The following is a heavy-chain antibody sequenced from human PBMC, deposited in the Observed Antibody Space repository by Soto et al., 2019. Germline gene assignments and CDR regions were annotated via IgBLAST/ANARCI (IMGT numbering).Heavy chain of an antibody. Sequence: GGSLRLSCAASGFTFSGYPMSWVRQAPGKGLEWVSAISGSGGSTYYADSVKGRFTISRDNSKNTLYPQMNSLRAEDTAVYYCAKSLMTTVKGDAFDIWGQGTMVTVSS. D-gene: IGHD4-17*01. CDR2: ISGSGGST. J-gene: IGHJ3*02. CDR3: AKSLMTTVKGDAFDI. CDR1: GFTFSGYP. V-gene: IGHV3-23*01.